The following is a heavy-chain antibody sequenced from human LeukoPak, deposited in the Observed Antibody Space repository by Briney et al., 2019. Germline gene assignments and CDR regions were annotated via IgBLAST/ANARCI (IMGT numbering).Heavy chain of an antibody. Sequence: SETLSLTCTVSGGSISIFYWGWIRQPPAKRLECIGYIYYSGSTNYNPSLKSRVTISVDTSKNQFSLKLSSVTAADTAVYYCARENYFDYWGQGTLVTVSS. CDR2: IYYSGST. J-gene: IGHJ4*02. V-gene: IGHV4-59*01. CDR1: GGSISIFY. CDR3: ARENYFDY.